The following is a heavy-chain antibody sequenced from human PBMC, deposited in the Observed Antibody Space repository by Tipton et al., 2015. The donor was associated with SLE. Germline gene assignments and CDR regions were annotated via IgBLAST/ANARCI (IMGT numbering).Heavy chain of an antibody. CDR3: AREVSGNDAFDI. CDR1: GFTFSDYY. J-gene: IGHJ3*02. Sequence: SLRLSCAASGFTFSDYYMSWIRQAPGKGLEWVSYISTSDYIAYTDYVDSVKGRFTISRDNAKNSLYLEMSSLSAEDTAVYYCAREVSGNDAFDIWGRGTMVTVSS. V-gene: IGHV3-11*06. D-gene: IGHD2/OR15-2a*01. CDR2: ISTSDYIAYT.